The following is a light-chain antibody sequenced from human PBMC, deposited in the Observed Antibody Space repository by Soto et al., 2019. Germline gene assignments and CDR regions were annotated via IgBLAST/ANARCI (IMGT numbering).Light chain of an antibody. CDR1: SSDVGTYNL. J-gene: IGLJ2*01. CDR3: CSYAPSRTLL. Sequence: QSVLTQPASVSGSPGESITISCTGTSSDVGTYNLVTWYQQHPGRVPKLILYEGNKRPPGVSSRFSASKSGNTASLTISGLQAEDEADYFCCSYAPSRTLLFGGGTK. CDR2: EGN. V-gene: IGLV2-23*01.